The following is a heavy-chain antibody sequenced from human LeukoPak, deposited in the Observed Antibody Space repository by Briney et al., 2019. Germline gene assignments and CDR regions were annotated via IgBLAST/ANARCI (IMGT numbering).Heavy chain of an antibody. CDR2: INHSGST. CDR3: ARGVRLRFGGYGY. D-gene: IGHD3-10*01. V-gene: IGHV4-34*01. CDR1: GGSFSGYY. Sequence: PSETLSLTCAVYGGSFSGYYWSWIRQPPGKGLEWIGEINHSGSTNYNPSLKSRVTISVDTSKNQFSLKLSSVTAADTAVYYCARGVRLRFGGYGYWGLGTLVTVSS. J-gene: IGHJ4*02.